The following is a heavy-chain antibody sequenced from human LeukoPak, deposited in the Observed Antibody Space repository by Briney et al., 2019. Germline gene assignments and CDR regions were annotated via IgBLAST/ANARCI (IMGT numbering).Heavy chain of an antibody. J-gene: IGHJ5*02. V-gene: IGHV1-2*02. CDR3: ASTNPRGYSSSWLRTKYNWFDP. CDR2: INPNSGGT. Sequence: ASVKVSCKASGYTFTCYYMHWVRQAPGQGLEWMGWINPNSGGTNYAQKFQGRVTMTRDTSISTAYMELSRLRSDDTAVYYCASTNPRGYSSSWLRTKYNWFDPWGQGTLVTVSS. CDR1: GYTFTCYY. D-gene: IGHD6-13*01.